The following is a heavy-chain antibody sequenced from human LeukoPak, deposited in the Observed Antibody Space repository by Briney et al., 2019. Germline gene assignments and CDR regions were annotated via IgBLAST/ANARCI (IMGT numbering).Heavy chain of an antibody. J-gene: IGHJ5*01. Sequence: GGALRLSCAASLFTFISDVMSWGRQAPGEGLEWGSVISGGGGTAYYADSVKGRFTISTDNSKNTRYLQMNSLRAEDTAVYYCAKGSGSRSYSSIGSWGQEILVTASS. CDR1: LFTFISDV. V-gene: IGHV3-23*01. CDR3: AKGSGSRSYSSIGS. D-gene: IGHD2-15*01. CDR2: ISGGGGTA.